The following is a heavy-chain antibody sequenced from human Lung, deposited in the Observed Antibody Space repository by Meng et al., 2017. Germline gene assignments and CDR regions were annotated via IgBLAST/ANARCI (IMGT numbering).Heavy chain of an antibody. V-gene: IGHV1-2*06. CDR2: IDPKSGDT. Sequence: QVQLVQSGAEVKKPGASVKVSCKPSGYNFPDYYIHWVRLAPGQGLEWMGHIDPKSGDTRYAQKFHGRVTMTGDTSIGTAYMELTGLRSDDTALYYCARDEDISAAGKLFGDYWGQGTLVTVSS. CDR1: GYNFPDYY. J-gene: IGHJ4*02. CDR3: ARDEDISAAGKLFGDY. D-gene: IGHD6-13*01.